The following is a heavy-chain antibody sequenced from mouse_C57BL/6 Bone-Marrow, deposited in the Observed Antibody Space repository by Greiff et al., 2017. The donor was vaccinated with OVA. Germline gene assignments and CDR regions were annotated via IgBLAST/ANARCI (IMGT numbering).Heavy chain of an antibody. CDR1: GFTFSSYG. V-gene: IGHV5-6*02. CDR2: ISSGGSYT. Sequence: DVMLVESGGDLVKPGGSLKLSCAASGFTFSSYGMSWVRQTPDKRLEWVATISSGGSYTYYPDSVKGRFTISRDNAKNTLYLQMSSLKSEDTAMYYCARQVGYGSAMDYWGQGTSVTVSS. J-gene: IGHJ4*01. D-gene: IGHD1-1*01. CDR3: ARQVGYGSAMDY.